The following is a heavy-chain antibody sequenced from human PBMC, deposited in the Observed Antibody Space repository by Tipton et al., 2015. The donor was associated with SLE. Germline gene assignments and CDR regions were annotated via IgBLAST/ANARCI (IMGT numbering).Heavy chain of an antibody. CDR2: ITHSGST. J-gene: IGHJ6*03. D-gene: IGHD4-11*01. CDR3: ARVGYSNYMDV. Sequence: TLSLTCAVYGGYFSDYSWSWIRQPPGKGLEWIGEITHSGSTNYNPPLRSRVTISVDTSKNQFSLKLSSVTAADTAVYYCARVGYSNYMDVWGKGTTVTVSS. V-gene: IGHV4-34*01. CDR1: GGYFSDYS.